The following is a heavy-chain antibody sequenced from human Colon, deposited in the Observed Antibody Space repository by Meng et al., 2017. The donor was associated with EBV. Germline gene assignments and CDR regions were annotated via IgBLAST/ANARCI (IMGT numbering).Heavy chain of an antibody. D-gene: IGHD6-19*01. CDR2: INHSGST. J-gene: IGHJ4*02. Sequence: GLFTASETLSLTCPVYGGSFSGHYWTWIRQPPGKGLEWIGEINHSGSTNYNPSLKSRVTISTDTSKNQFSLKVKSVTAADTAVYFCARLYPPDQWLLTSDTSKYWGQGTLVTVSS. CDR1: GGSFSGHY. CDR3: ARLYPPDQWLLTSDTSKY. V-gene: IGHV4-34*01.